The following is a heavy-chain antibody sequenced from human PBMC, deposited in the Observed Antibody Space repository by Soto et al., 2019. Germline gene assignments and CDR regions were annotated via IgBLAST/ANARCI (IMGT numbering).Heavy chain of an antibody. CDR1: GGTFSFYT. V-gene: IGHV1-69*02. J-gene: IGHJ6*02. CDR2: VIPILGMG. D-gene: IGHD1-20*01. Sequence: QVQLVQSGAEVKKPGSSVKVSCKASGGTFSFYTISWVRQAPGQGLEWVGRVIPILGMGDYAQKFQGRVTITADKSTSTAYMELSSLRSEDTDVYYCAVYKLQREHGVDVWGQGTTVTVSS. CDR3: AVYKLQREHGVDV.